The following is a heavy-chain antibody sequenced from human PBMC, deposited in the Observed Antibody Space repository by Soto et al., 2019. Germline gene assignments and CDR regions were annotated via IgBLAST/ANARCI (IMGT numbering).Heavy chain of an antibody. V-gene: IGHV1-8*01. D-gene: IGHD3-16*02. J-gene: IGHJ4*02. CDR2: MNPNSGNT. CDR3: AREYYDYIWGSYRPFDY. Sequence: QVQLVQSGAEVKKPGASVKVSCKASGYTFTSYDINWVRQATGQGLEWMGWMNPNSGNTGYAQKFQGRVTMTRNTSISTAYRELSSLRSEDTAVYYCAREYYDYIWGSYRPFDYWGQGTLVTVST. CDR1: GYTFTSYD.